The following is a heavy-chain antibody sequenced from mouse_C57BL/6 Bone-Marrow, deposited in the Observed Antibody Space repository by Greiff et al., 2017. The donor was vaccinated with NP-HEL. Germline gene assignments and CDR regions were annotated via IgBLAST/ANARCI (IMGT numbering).Heavy chain of an antibody. V-gene: IGHV10-1*01. CDR3: VRGATMIKDAWFAY. D-gene: IGHD2-4*01. CDR1: GFSFNTYA. CDR2: IRSKSNNYAT. Sequence: EVQLVESGGGLVQPKGSLKLSCAASGFSFNTYAMNWVRQAPGKGLEWVARIRSKSNNYATYYADSVKDRFTISRDDSESMLYLQMNNLKTEDTAMYYCVRGATMIKDAWFAYWGQGTLVTVSA. J-gene: IGHJ3*01.